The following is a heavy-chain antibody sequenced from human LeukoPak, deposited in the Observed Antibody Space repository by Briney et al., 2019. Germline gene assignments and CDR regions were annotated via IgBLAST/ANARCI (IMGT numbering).Heavy chain of an antibody. V-gene: IGHV3-74*01. CDR3: ARGIYGNFDY. CDR2: INNEGNDT. D-gene: IGHD3-10*01. Sequence: GGSLRLSCAASGFTFTKYWMHWVRQVPRKGLMWVSRINNEGNDTNYADSVKGRFTISRDNAKSTLYLQMNSLRAEDTAVYYCARGIYGNFDYWGQGSLVTVSS. J-gene: IGHJ4*02. CDR1: GFTFTKYW.